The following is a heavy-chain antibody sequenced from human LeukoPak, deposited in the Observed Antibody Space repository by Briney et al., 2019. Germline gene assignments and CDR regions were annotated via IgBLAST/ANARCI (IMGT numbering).Heavy chain of an antibody. CDR2: ISSSSSTI. V-gene: IGHV3-48*01. CDR1: GFTFSSYS. Sequence: GGSLRLSCAASGFTFSSYSMNWVRQAPGKGLEWVSYISSSSSTIDYADSVKGRFTISRDNAKNSLYLQMKSLRAEDTAVYYCAQLGYYYDSSGYSAYAFDIRGQGTMVTVSS. CDR3: AQLGYYYDSSGYSAYAFDI. J-gene: IGHJ3*02. D-gene: IGHD3-22*01.